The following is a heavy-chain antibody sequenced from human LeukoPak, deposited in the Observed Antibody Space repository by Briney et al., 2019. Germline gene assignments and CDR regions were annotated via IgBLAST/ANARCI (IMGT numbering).Heavy chain of an antibody. D-gene: IGHD1-1*01. J-gene: IGHJ6*03. CDR1: GFTFSSYG. V-gene: IGHV3-30*02. CDR3: AKDSVPLVYPNDYYYMDV. Sequence: PGGSLRLSCAASGFTFSSYGMHWVRQAPGKGLEWVAFIRNDGSNKYYADSVKGRFTISRDNSKNTLYLQMNSLRAEDTAVYYCAKDSVPLVYPNDYYYMDVWGKGTTVTVSS. CDR2: IRNDGSNK.